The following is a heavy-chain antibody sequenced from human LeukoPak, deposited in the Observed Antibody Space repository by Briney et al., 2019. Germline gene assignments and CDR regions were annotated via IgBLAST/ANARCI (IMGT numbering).Heavy chain of an antibody. D-gene: IGHD6-13*01. J-gene: IGHJ4*02. CDR2: ISWNSGSI. V-gene: IGHV3-9*01. CDR1: GFTFDDYA. Sequence: GGSLRLSCAASGFTFDDYAMHWVRQAPGKGLEWVSGISWNSGSIGYADSVKGRFTISRDNAKNSLYLQMNSLRAEDTAVYYCARDSEGSSWYKDYWGQGTLVTVSS. CDR3: ARDSEGSSWYKDY.